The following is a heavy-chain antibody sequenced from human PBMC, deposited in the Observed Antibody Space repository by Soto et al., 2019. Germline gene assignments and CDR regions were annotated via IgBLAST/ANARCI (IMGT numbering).Heavy chain of an antibody. CDR3: AKALRAGRGY. CDR1: GFTFSSYA. V-gene: IGHV3-23*01. D-gene: IGHD1-26*01. Sequence: EVQLLESGGGLVQPGGSLRLSCAASGFTFSSYAMSWFRQAPGKGLEWVSAISGSGGSTYYADSVKGRFTISRDNSKNTVYLQMNSLRAEDTGIYYCAKALRAGRGYWGQGTLVIVSS. J-gene: IGHJ4*02. CDR2: ISGSGGST.